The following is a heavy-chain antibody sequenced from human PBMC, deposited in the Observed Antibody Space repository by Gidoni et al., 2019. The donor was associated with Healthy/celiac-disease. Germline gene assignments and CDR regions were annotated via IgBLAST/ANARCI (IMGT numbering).Heavy chain of an antibody. CDR1: GGSISSGGYY. D-gene: IGHD2-2*01. CDR3: ATGKIRPAATYYYYGRDV. CDR2: IYYSGSN. V-gene: IGHV4-31*03. Sequence: QVQLQESGPGLVKPSQTLSLNCTVSGGSISSGGYYWSWIRQHPGKGLEWIGYIYYSGSNYYNPSLKSRVTISVDTSKNQFSLKLSSVTAADTAVDYCATGKIRPAATYYYYGRDVWGQGTTVTVSS. J-gene: IGHJ6*02.